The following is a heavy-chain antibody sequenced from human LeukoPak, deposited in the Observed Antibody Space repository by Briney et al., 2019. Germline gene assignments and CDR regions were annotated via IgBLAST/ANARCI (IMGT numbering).Heavy chain of an antibody. V-gene: IGHV3-11*01. CDR2: ICSSGSTI. D-gene: IGHD3-22*01. CDR3: ARDLYYYDSSGYLDY. Sequence: GGSLRLSCAASGFTFSDYYMSWIRQAPGKGLEWVSYICSSGSTIYCADSVKGRFTISRDNAKNSLYLQMNSLRAEDTAVYYCARDLYYYDSSGYLDYWGQGTLVTVSS. J-gene: IGHJ4*02. CDR1: GFTFSDYY.